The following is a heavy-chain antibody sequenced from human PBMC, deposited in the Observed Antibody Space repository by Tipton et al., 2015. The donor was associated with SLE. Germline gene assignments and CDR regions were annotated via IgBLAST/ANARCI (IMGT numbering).Heavy chain of an antibody. CDR1: GGSISSGSYY. J-gene: IGHJ4*02. Sequence: LRLSCTVSGGSISSGSYYWSWIRQPAGKGLEWIGYIYTSGSTNYNPSLKSRVTISVDTSKNQFSLKLSSVTAADTAVYYCAPLEGGFTMVRGVINNWGQGTLVTVSS. V-gene: IGHV4-61*09. D-gene: IGHD3-10*01. CDR3: APLEGGFTMVRGVINN. CDR2: IYTSGST.